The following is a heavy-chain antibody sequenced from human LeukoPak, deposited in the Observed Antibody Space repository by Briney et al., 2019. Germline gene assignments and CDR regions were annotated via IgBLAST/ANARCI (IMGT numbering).Heavy chain of an antibody. CDR2: ISAYNGNT. CDR3: ARDLPRSARIAVAGHL. J-gene: IGHJ4*02. CDR1: GYTFTSYG. Sequence: GASVKVSCKASGYTFTSYGISWVRQAPGQGLEWMGWISAYNGNTNCAQKLQGRVTMTTDTSTSTAYMELRSLRSDDTAVYYCARDLPRSARIAVAGHLWGQGTLVTVSS. V-gene: IGHV1-18*01. D-gene: IGHD6-19*01.